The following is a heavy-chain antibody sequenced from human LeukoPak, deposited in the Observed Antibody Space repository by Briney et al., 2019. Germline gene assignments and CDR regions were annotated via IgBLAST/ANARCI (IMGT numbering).Heavy chain of an antibody. Sequence: ASVKVSCKASGYTFTSYDINWVRQATGQGLEWMGWMNPNSANTGYAQKFQGRVTMTRNTSISTAYMELSSLRSEDTAVYYCAGSYSSGWYDLDYWGQGTLVTVSS. CDR1: GYTFTSYD. D-gene: IGHD6-19*01. J-gene: IGHJ4*02. CDR3: AGSYSSGWYDLDY. V-gene: IGHV1-8*02. CDR2: MNPNSANT.